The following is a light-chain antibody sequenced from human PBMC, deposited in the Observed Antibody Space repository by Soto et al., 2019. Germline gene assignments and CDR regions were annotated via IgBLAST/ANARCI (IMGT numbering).Light chain of an antibody. J-gene: IGLJ2*01. CDR1: SGHSSYI. CDR2: LEGSGSY. CDR3: ETWDGNTRI. Sequence: QSVLTQSSSASVSLGSSVKLTCTLSSGHSSYIIAWHQQQPGKAPRYLMKLEGSGSYNKGSGVPDRFSGSSSGADRYLTISNLQSEDKADYYCETWDGNTRIFGGGTKLTVL. V-gene: IGLV4-60*03.